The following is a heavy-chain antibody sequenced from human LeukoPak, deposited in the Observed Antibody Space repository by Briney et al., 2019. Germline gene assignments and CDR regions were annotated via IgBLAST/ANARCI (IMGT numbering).Heavy chain of an antibody. V-gene: IGHV3-20*04. J-gene: IGHJ4*02. D-gene: IGHD2-15*01. CDR1: GFTFDDYG. CDR2: INWNGGST. Sequence: PGGSLRLSCAASGFTFDDYGMSWVRQAPGKGLEWVSGINWNGGSTGYADSVKGRFTISRDNAKNSLYLQMNSLRAEDTALYYCARVDRFGYCSGGSCYQLDYWGQGTLVTVSS. CDR3: ARVDRFGYCSGGSCYQLDY.